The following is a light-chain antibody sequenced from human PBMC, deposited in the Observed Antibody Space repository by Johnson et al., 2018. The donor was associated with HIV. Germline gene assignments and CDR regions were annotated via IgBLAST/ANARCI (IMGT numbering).Light chain of an antibody. J-gene: IGLJ1*01. CDR2: ETN. V-gene: IGLV1-51*02. Sequence: QSVLTQPPSVSAAPGQKVTISCSGSSSNIGINFVSWYQQLPGTAPKLLICETNKRPSGIPNRFSGSKSGTSATLGITGLQTGDEADYYCGTWDSRLSVYVFGTGTKVTVL. CDR1: SSNIGINF. CDR3: GTWDSRLSVYV.